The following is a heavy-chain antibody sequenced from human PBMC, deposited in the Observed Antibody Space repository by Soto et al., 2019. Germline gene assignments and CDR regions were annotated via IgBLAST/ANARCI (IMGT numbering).Heavy chain of an antibody. V-gene: IGHV3-23*01. CDR2: ISGSGGRT. CDR3: AKGLSSASSFDY. J-gene: IGHJ4*02. Sequence: PGGSLRLSCAASGFTFSHHDMSWVRQAPGKGLEWVSAISGSGGRTHYADSVKGRFTISRDNSKNMLSLQMNSLRAEDTAVYHCAKGLSSASSFDYWGQGTLVTVS. CDR1: GFTFSHHD. D-gene: IGHD3-22*01.